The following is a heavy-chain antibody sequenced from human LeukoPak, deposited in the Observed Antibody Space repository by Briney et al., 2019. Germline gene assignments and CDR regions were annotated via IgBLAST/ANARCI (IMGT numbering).Heavy chain of an antibody. J-gene: IGHJ4*02. CDR1: GYTFTGYY. CDR3: ARDGIRNTFDY. V-gene: IGHV1-46*01. Sequence: EASVKVSCKASGYTFTGYYMHWVRQAPGQGLEWMGIINPSGGSTSYAQKFQGRVTMTRDTSTSTVYMELSSLRSEDTAVYYCARDGIRNTFDYWGQGTLVTVSS. D-gene: IGHD1/OR15-1a*01. CDR2: INPSGGST.